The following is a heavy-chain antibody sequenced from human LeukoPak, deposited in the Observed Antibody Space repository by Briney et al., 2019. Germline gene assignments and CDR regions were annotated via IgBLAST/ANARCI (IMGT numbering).Heavy chain of an antibody. Sequence: QPGGSLRLSCAASGFTFSSYEMNWVRQAPGKGLEWVSYISSSGSTIYYADSVKGRFTISRDNAKNSLYLQMNSLRAEDTAVYYCAKDQTGSYWGYYFDYWGQGTLVTVSS. CDR3: AKDQTGSYWGYYFDY. J-gene: IGHJ4*02. CDR1: GFTFSSYE. CDR2: ISSSGSTI. D-gene: IGHD1-26*01. V-gene: IGHV3-48*03.